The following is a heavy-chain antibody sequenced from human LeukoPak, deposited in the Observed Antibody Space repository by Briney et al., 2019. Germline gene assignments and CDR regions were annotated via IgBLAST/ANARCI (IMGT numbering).Heavy chain of an antibody. Sequence: SVKVSCKASGGTFSRYAISWVRQAPGQGLEWMGGIIPIFGTANYAQKFQGRVTITADESTSTAYMELSSLRSEDTAVYYCARELGLDYYGSGSRRSDPYYYYGMDVWGKGTTVTVSS. V-gene: IGHV1-69*13. J-gene: IGHJ6*04. CDR3: ARELGLDYYGSGSRRSDPYYYYGMDV. CDR2: IIPIFGTA. CDR1: GGTFSRYA. D-gene: IGHD3-10*01.